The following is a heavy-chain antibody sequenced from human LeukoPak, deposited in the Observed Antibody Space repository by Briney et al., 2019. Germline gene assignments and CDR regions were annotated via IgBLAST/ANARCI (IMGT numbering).Heavy chain of an antibody. V-gene: IGHV1-2*02. D-gene: IGHD2-2*01. CDR2: INPNSGGT. J-gene: IGHJ4*02. Sequence: GASVKVSCKASGYTFTGYYMHWVRQAPGQGLEWMGWINPNSGGTNYAQKFQGRVTMTRDTSISTAYMELSRLRSDDTAVYYCARGGDQYKPDIVVVPAATIDYWGQGTLVTVSS. CDR1: GYTFTGYY. CDR3: ARGGDQYKPDIVVVPAATIDY.